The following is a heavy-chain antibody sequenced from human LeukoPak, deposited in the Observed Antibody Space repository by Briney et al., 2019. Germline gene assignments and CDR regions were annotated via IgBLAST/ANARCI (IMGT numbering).Heavy chain of an antibody. V-gene: IGHV4-61*02. D-gene: IGHD3-3*01. CDR3: ARGDYSYYDFWSDPGWFDP. CDR2: IYTSGST. J-gene: IGHJ5*02. CDR1: GNSISSGDNY. Sequence: PSQTLSLTCTVSGNSISSGDNYWSWIRQPAGKGLEWIGRIYTSGSTNYNPSLKSRVTISGDTSKNQFSLRLSSVTAADTAVYYCARGDYSYYDFWSDPGWFDPWGQGTQVTVSS.